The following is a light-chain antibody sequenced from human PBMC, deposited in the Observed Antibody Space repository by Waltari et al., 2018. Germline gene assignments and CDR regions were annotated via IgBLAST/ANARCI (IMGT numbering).Light chain of an antibody. J-gene: IGKJ4*01. V-gene: IGKV3-15*01. CDR2: GAS. CDR1: QSVSSN. CDR3: QQYNNWPLLT. Sequence: IVMTQSPATLSVSTGERSTLPCRASQSVSSNLAWYQQKPGQAPRLLIYGASTRATGIPARFSGSGSGTEFTLTISSLQSEDFAVYYCQQYNNWPLLTFGGGTKVEIK.